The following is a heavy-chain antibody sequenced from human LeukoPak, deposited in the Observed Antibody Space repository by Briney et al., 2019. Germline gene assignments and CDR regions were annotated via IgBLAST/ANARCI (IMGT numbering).Heavy chain of an antibody. D-gene: IGHD3-9*01. CDR1: GFTFSSYW. CDR3: ARERGVRSYYDILTGYYDYFDY. CDR2: INSDESST. J-gene: IGHJ4*02. V-gene: IGHV3-74*01. Sequence: GGSLRLSCAASGFTFSSYWMHWVRQAPGKGLVWVSRINSDESSTSYADSVKGRFTISRDNAKNTLYLQMNSLRAEDTAVYYCARERGVRSYYDILTGYYDYFDYWGQGTLVTVSS.